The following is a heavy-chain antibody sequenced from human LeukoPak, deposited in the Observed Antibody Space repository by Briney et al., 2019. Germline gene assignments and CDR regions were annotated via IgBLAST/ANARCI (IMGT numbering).Heavy chain of an antibody. V-gene: IGHV5-10-1*01. CDR3: ARHRGNSGYDSDY. D-gene: IGHD5-12*01. J-gene: IGHJ4*02. CDR1: GYSFTSYW. CDR2: IDPSDSYT. Sequence: GESLKISCKGSGYSFTSYWISCVRQMPGKGLEWMGRIDPSDSYTNYSPSFQGHVTISADKSISTAYLQWSSLKASDTAMYYCARHRGNSGYDSDYWGQGTLVTVSS.